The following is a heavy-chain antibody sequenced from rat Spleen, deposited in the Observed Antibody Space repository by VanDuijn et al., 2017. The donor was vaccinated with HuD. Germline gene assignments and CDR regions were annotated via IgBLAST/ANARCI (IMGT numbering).Heavy chain of an antibody. V-gene: IGHV3-1*01. CDR3: AKTGFGYNYDY. Sequence: EVQLQESGPGLVKPSQSLSLTCSVTGFSITSSYRWNWIRKFPGNKMEWIGHITYSGSTSYNPPLKSQISITRDTSKNQFFLQLTSVTAEDTATYYCAKTGFGYNYDYWGQGVMVTVSS. J-gene: IGHJ2*01. CDR1: GFSITSSY. D-gene: IGHD1-9*01. CDR2: ITYSGST.